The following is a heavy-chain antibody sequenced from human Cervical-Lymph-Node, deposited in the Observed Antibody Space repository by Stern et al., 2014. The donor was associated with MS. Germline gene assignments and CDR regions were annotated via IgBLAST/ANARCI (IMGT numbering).Heavy chain of an antibody. CDR1: GFTFSSYA. J-gene: IGHJ4*02. V-gene: IGHV3-23*04. CDR3: AKEGILVASFDY. Sequence: EVQLVESGGSLVQPGGSLRLSCAASGFTFSSYAMSWVRQAPGKGLEWVSAISGSGDSTYYADSVKGRFTISRDNSKNTLYLLMNSLRADDTAVYYCAKEGILVASFDYWGQGTLVTVSS. D-gene: IGHD6-19*01. CDR2: ISGSGDST.